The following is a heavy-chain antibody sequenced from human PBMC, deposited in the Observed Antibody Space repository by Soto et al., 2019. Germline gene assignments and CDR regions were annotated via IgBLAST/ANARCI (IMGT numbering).Heavy chain of an antibody. Sequence: DVQVLESGGDLVQPGGSLRLSCAASGFTFNSYAMSWVRQAPGKGLEWVSSVSAGGDMTYYSDSVKGRFTIFRDNSSNALFPQMNSLRIEDTALYYCARQDRGGSGSPASHYYSGLDVWGQGTTVTLS. J-gene: IGHJ6*02. CDR2: VSAGGDMT. CDR1: GFTFNSYA. V-gene: IGHV3-23*01. D-gene: IGHD3-10*01. CDR3: ARQDRGGSGSPASHYYSGLDV.